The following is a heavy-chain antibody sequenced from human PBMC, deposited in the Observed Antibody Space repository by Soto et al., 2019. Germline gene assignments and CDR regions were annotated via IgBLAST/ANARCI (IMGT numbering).Heavy chain of an antibody. CDR3: AKYCREGGNYAFYFHF. Sequence: GRSLRLSCAASGFTFGNAWMSWVRQAPGKGLEWVGRIRSKTDGATPDYAAPVKGRFTISRDDSANTLYLQMSSLKTDDTAVYYCAKYCREGGNYAFYFHFWIQGSQVPVS. D-gene: IGHD2-15*01. CDR2: IRSKTDGATP. CDR1: GFTFGNAW. J-gene: IGHJ4*02. V-gene: IGHV3-15*01.